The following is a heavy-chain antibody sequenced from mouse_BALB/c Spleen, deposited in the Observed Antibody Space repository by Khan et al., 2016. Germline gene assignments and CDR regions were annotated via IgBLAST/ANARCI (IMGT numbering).Heavy chain of an antibody. D-gene: IGHD2-4*01. V-gene: IGHV9-3*02. Sequence: QIQLVQSGPELKKPGETVKISCKASGYTFTNYGMNWVKQAPGKGLKWMGWINTNTGEPTYAEEFKGRFAFSLETSASTAYLQINNLKNEDTATYLCARGGGLRRGYYVDYRGQGTNLTVSS. CDR2: INTNTGEP. CDR3: ARGGGLRRGYYVDY. J-gene: IGHJ2*01. CDR1: GYTFTNYG.